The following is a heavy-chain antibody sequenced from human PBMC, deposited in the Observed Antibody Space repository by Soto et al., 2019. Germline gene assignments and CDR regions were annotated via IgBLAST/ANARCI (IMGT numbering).Heavy chain of an antibody. D-gene: IGHD2-15*01. CDR2: ISWNSGSI. V-gene: IGHV3-9*01. J-gene: IGHJ6*02. CDR3: AIDSGHYGMDA. Sequence: EVQLVESGGGLVQPGRSLRLSCAASGFTFDDYAMHWVRQAPGKGLEWVSGISWNSGSIGYADSVKGRFTISRDNAKNSLYLHMNSMRAEETGLYYCAIDSGHYGMDAWGQGNTVTVS. CDR1: GFTFDDYA.